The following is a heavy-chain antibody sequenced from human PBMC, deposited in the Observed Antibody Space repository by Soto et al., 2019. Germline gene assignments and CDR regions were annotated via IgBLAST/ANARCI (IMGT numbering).Heavy chain of an antibody. CDR3: ARGKMATIITDAFDI. CDR1: GFTFSSYG. J-gene: IGHJ3*02. D-gene: IGHD5-12*01. CDR2: IWYDGSNK. V-gene: IGHV3-33*01. Sequence: QVQLVEFGGGVVQPGRSLRLSCAASGFTFSSYGMHWVRQAPGKGLEWVAVIWYDGSNKYYADSVKGRFTISRDNSKNTLYLQMNSLRAEDTAVYYCARGKMATIITDAFDIWGQGTMVTVSS.